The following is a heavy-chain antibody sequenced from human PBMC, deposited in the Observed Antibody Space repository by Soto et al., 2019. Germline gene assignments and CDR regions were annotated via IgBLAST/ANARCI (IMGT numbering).Heavy chain of an antibody. CDR1: GGSISSSSDY. CDR3: ATTYCGGDCPDWYFDL. J-gene: IGHJ2*01. V-gene: IGHV4-39*01. D-gene: IGHD2-21*02. CDR2: IYYSGST. Sequence: SETLSLTCTVSGGSISSSSDYWGWIRQPPGKGLEWIGSIYYSGSTYYNPSLKSRVTISVDTSKNQFSLKLSSVTAADTAVYYCATTYCGGDCPDWYFDLWGRGTLVTVSS.